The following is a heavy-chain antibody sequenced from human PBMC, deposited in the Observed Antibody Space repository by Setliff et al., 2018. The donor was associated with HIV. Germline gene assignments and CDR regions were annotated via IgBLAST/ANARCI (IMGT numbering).Heavy chain of an antibody. D-gene: IGHD2-2*01. CDR1: GFTLSDHH. CDR3: TSGALLPTVDY. CDR2: ISHSGGTI. Sequence: SLKISCAASGFTLSDHHMNWIRRAPGKGLEWVSYISHSGGTIKYADFVRGRFTISRDIAKSSLYLQMDSLSAEDTAVYYCTSGALLPTVDYCGRGTLVTVSS. J-gene: IGHJ4*02. V-gene: IGHV3-11*01.